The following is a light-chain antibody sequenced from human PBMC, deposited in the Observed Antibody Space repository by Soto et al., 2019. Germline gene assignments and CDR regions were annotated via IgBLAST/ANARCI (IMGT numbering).Light chain of an antibody. V-gene: IGKV1D-12*01. CDR3: QQSYSSPRT. CDR2: DAS. J-gene: IGKJ1*01. Sequence: DIQMTQSPSSVSASVGDRVTITCRASQGINRWLAWYQQKLGKAPKLLIFDASSLQSGVPSYFSGSGSGTDFTLTISSLQPEDFATYYCQQSYSSPRTFGQGTKVAIK. CDR1: QGINRW.